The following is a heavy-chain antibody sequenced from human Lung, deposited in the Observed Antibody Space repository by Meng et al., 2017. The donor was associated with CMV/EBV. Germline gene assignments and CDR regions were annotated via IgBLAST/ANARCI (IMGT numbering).Heavy chain of an antibody. CDR3: ARGSYLAVEG. CDR2: FYYRGNS. D-gene: IGHD2-21*01. J-gene: IGHJ4*02. CDR1: GGSINSYY. Sequence: VQLRGSGPGLVKPSETLSLTCTVPGGSINSYYWSWIRQPPGQGLEWLGYFYYRGNSNYNPSLKSRVTISVDTSKNLFSLNLTSVTAADAALYYCARGSYLAVEGWGLGTLVTVSS. V-gene: IGHV4-59*01.